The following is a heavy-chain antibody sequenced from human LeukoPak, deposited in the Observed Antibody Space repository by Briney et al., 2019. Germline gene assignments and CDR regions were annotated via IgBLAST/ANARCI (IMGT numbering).Heavy chain of an antibody. CDR1: GGSISSYY. V-gene: IGHV4-59*01. D-gene: IGHD3-10*01. Sequence: SETLSLTCTVSGGSISSYYWSWIRQPPGKGLEWIGYIYYSGSTNYNPSLKSRVTISVDTSKNQSSLKLSSVTAADTAVYYCARDSDYYGSGSYFHWGQGTLVTVSS. CDR3: ARDSDYYGSGSYFH. CDR2: IYYSGST. J-gene: IGHJ4*02.